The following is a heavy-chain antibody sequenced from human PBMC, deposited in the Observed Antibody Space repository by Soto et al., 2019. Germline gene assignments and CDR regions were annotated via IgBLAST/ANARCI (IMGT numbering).Heavy chain of an antibody. J-gene: IGHJ4*02. CDR1: GFTFSTYE. CDR3: ARDPSTHRGYDLGLDY. V-gene: IGHV3-48*03. Sequence: EVQLLESGGGLLQPGGSLRLSCVVSGFTFSTYEMNWVRQAPGKGLEWVSYISSSGKTIYYADSAKGRFTISRDNAKNSLYLQMNSLRAEDTAVYYCARDPSTHRGYDLGLDYWGQGTLVTVSS. D-gene: IGHD5-12*01. CDR2: ISSSGKTI.